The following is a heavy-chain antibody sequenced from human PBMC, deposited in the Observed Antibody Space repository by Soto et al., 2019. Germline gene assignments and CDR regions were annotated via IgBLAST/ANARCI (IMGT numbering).Heavy chain of an antibody. J-gene: IGHJ5*02. CDR3: ARMATFGSLNWFDP. D-gene: IGHD3-16*01. V-gene: IGHV1-8*01. Sequence: ASVKVSCKASGYSFTNNDVSWVRQATGQGLEWMGWMNPGSGDTGYAQKFQGRVTMTRDISIATAYLELSSLRSDDTAIYYCARMATFGSLNWFDPWGQGTLVTVS. CDR2: MNPGSGDT. CDR1: GYSFTNND.